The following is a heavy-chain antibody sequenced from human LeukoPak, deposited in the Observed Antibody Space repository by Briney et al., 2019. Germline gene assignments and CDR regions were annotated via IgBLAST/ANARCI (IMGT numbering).Heavy chain of an antibody. Sequence: RPSETLSLTYTVSGGSISSYYWSWIRQPPGKGLEWIGYIYYSGSTNYNPSLKSRVTISVDTSKNQFSLKLSSVTAADTAVYYCARISSSSWVRHAFDIWGQGTMVTVSS. CDR3: ARISSSSWVRHAFDI. D-gene: IGHD6-13*01. V-gene: IGHV4-59*01. J-gene: IGHJ3*02. CDR2: IYYSGST. CDR1: GGSISSYY.